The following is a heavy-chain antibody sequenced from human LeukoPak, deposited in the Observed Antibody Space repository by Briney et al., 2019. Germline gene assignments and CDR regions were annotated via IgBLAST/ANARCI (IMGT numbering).Heavy chain of an antibody. CDR3: ARGAMATTPFFDY. Sequence: SETLSLTCAVYGGSFSGYYWSWIRQPPGKGLEWIGEINHSGSTNYNPSLKSRVTISVDTSKNQFSLKLTSLTAADTAVYYCARGAMATTPFFDYWGQGTLVTVSS. CDR2: INHSGST. J-gene: IGHJ4*02. CDR1: GGSFSGYY. V-gene: IGHV4-34*01. D-gene: IGHD5-24*01.